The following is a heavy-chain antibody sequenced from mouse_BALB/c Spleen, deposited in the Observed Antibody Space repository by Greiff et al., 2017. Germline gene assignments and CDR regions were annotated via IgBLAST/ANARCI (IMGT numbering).Heavy chain of an antibody. J-gene: IGHJ4*01. CDR3: ARVSSGYAMDY. D-gene: IGHD3-1*01. V-gene: IGHV5-6-5*01. CDR2: ISSGGST. CDR1: GFTFSSYA. Sequence: EVQLVESGGGLVKPGGSLKLSCAASGFTFSSYAMSWVRQTPEKRLEWVASISSGGSTYYPDSVKGRFTISRDNARNILYLQMSSLRSEDTAMYYCARVSSGYAMDYWGQGTSVTVSS.